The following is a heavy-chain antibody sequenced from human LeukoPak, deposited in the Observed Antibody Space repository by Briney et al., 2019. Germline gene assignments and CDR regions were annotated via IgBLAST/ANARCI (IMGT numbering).Heavy chain of an antibody. Sequence: ASVKVSCKASGGTFSSYAISWVRQAPGQGLEWMGRIIPILGIANYAQKFQGRVTITADKSTSTAYMELSSLRSEDTAVYYCARDAKYYDFWSGLPAGGYYYYYMDVWGKGTTVTVSS. J-gene: IGHJ6*03. CDR1: GGTFSSYA. CDR2: IIPILGIA. D-gene: IGHD3-3*01. V-gene: IGHV1-69*04. CDR3: ARDAKYYDFWSGLPAGGYYYYYMDV.